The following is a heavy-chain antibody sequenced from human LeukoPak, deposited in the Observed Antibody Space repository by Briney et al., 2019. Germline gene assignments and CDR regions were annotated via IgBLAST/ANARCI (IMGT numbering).Heavy chain of an antibody. J-gene: IGHJ6*02. CDR2: INHSGST. CDR3: AGDSSSSEDPPYYYYGMDV. Sequence: SETLSLTSAVYGGSFSGYYWSWIRQPPGKGLEWIGEINHSGSTNYNPSLKSRVTISVDTSKNQFSLKLSSVTAADTAVYYCAGDSSSSEDPPYYYYGMDVWGQGTTVTVSS. D-gene: IGHD6-6*01. V-gene: IGHV4-34*01. CDR1: GGSFSGYY.